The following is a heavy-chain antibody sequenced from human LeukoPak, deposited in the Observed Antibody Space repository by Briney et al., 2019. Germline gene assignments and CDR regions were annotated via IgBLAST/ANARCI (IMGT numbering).Heavy chain of an antibody. V-gene: IGHV1-2*02. Sequence: ASVKVSCKASGYTFTGYYIHWVRQAPGQGPEWMGWINCNSGATVYAQRFQGGVTMTRDTSISTVYMELSSLRSDDTAVYYCGRDPGTNVPGKYLQQWGQGTLVTVSS. CDR2: INCNSGAT. J-gene: IGHJ1*01. CDR3: GRDPGTNVPGKYLQQ. D-gene: IGHD1-1*01. CDR1: GYTFTGYY.